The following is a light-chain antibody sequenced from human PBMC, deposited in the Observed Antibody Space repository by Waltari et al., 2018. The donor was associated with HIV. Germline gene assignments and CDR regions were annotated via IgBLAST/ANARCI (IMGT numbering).Light chain of an antibody. CDR1: RPHIGAGYQ. CDR3: QSYDSSLSGYV. CDR2: GNS. J-gene: IGLJ1*01. Sequence: QSVLTQPPSVSRAPGQRVTISSTGRRPHIGAGYQVYWYQQLPGTAPKLLIYGNSNRPSGVPDRFSGSKSGTSASLAITGLQAEDEADYHCQSYDSSLSGYVFGTGTKVTVL. V-gene: IGLV1-40*01.